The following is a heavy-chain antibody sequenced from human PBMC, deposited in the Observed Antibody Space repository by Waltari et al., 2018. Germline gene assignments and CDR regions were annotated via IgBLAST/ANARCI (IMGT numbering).Heavy chain of an antibody. J-gene: IGHJ4*02. Sequence: QVQLVESGGGVVQPGGSLRLSCAASGFTFSSYGMPWVRQAPGKGLGWVAFIRYDGSNKYYADSVKGRFTISRDNSKNTLYLQMNSLRAEDTAVYYCAILPIRVAARAPDYWGQGTLVTVSS. CDR1: GFTFSSYG. CDR2: IRYDGSNK. CDR3: AILPIRVAARAPDY. V-gene: IGHV3-30*02. D-gene: IGHD6-6*01.